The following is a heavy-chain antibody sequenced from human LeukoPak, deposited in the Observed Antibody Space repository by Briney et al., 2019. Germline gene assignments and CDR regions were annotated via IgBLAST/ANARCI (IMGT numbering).Heavy chain of an antibody. CDR1: GGTFSSYT. Sequence: ASVKVSCKASGGTFSSYTISWVRQAPGQGLERMGRIIPILGIANYAQKFQGRVTITADKSTSTAYMELSSLRSEDKAVYYCAVVGGGELLIWGQGTMVTVSS. V-gene: IGHV1-69*02. CDR3: AVVGGGELLI. J-gene: IGHJ3*02. CDR2: IIPILGIA. D-gene: IGHD1-26*01.